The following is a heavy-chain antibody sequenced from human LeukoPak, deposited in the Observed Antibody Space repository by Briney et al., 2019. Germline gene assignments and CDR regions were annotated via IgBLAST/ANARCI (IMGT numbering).Heavy chain of an antibody. CDR1: GFTFSSYS. CDR3: ARDRYCSSTSCYAGHADY. J-gene: IGHJ4*02. Sequence: GGSLRLSCAASGFTFSSYSMNWVRQAPGKGLEWVSSISSSSSYIYYAGSVKGRFTISRDNAKNSLYLQMNSLRAEDTAVYYCARDRYCSSTSCYAGHADYWGQGTLVTVSS. V-gene: IGHV3-21*01. D-gene: IGHD2-2*01. CDR2: ISSSSSYI.